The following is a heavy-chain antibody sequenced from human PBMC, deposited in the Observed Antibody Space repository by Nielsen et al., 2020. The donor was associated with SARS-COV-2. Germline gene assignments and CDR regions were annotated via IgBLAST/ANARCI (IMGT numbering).Heavy chain of an antibody. V-gene: IGHV3-9*01. CDR1: GFTFSDYY. CDR3: AKDVVLWFGEEGYGMDV. Sequence: SLKISCAASGFTFSDYYMSWIRQAPGKGLEWVSSISWNSGSTGYADSVKGRFTISRDNAKNSLYLQMNSLRAEDTAVYYCAKDVVLWFGEEGYGMDVWGQGTTVTVSS. D-gene: IGHD3-10*01. J-gene: IGHJ6*02. CDR2: ISWNSGST.